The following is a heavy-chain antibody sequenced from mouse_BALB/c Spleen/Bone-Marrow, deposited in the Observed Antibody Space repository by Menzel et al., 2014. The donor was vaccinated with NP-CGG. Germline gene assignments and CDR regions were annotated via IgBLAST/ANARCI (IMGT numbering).Heavy chain of an antibody. J-gene: IGHJ1*01. Sequence: VQLAESGADLVRPGASVKLSCKASGYTFTSYWINWVKQRPGQGLEWIGNIYPSDSYTNYNQKFRDKATLTVDTSSSTAYMQLSSPTSEDSAVYYCTRQDYYGNSYWYFDVWGAGTTVTVSS. CDR2: IYPSDSYT. CDR1: GYTFTSYW. D-gene: IGHD1-1*01. V-gene: IGHV1-59*01. CDR3: TRQDYYGNSYWYFDV.